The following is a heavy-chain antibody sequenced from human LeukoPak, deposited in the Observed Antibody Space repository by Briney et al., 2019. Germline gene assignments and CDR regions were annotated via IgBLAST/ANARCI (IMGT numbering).Heavy chain of an antibody. D-gene: IGHD3-22*01. J-gene: IGHJ4*02. Sequence: GGSLRLSWAASGFTFSSYSMNWVRQAPGKGLEWVSSISSSSSYIYYADSVKGRFTISRDNAKNSLYLQMNSLRAEDTAVYYCARDLVVITAEGFDYWGQGTLVTVSS. CDR3: ARDLVVITAEGFDY. V-gene: IGHV3-21*01. CDR1: GFTFSSYS. CDR2: ISSSSSYI.